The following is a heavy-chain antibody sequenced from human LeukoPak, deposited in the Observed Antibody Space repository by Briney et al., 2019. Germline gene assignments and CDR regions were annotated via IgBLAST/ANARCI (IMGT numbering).Heavy chain of an antibody. D-gene: IGHD2-15*01. CDR2: IWYDGSNK. V-gene: IGHV3-33*01. J-gene: IGHJ4*02. CDR3: ARGQYSPDY. Sequence: PGRSLRRSCAAPGFTFSSYGMHWVRQAPGKGLEWVAVIWYDGSNKYYTDSVKGRFTISRDNSKNTLYLQMNSLRAEDTAVYYCARGQYSPDYWGQGTLVTVSS. CDR1: GFTFSSYG.